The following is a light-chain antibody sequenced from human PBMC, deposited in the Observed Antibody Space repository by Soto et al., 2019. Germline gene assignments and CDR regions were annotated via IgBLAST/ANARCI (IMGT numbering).Light chain of an antibody. V-gene: IGKV3-15*01. J-gene: IGKJ1*01. CDR3: QQYNNWPPRT. CDR2: GAS. CDR1: QSVSSN. Sequence: EIVMTQPPATLSVSPGERATLSCRDSQSVSSNLAWYQQKPGQAPRLLIYGASTRATGIPARFSGSGSGTEFTLTISSLQSEDFAVYYRQQYNNWPPRTFGQGTKVDIK.